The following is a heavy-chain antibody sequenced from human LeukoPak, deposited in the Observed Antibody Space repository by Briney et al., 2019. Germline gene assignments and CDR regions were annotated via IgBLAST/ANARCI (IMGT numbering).Heavy chain of an antibody. CDR2: INPNSCGT. Sequence: ASVHVSCKASGCTFTGYYMHWVLQAPAREVEGMGRINPNSCGTNYTQKFQGRVTMTRDTSISTAYTELSRLRSDDTAVYYCERGGSSYRFGEYPYYFDYWGQGTLVTVS. J-gene: IGHJ4*02. CDR3: ERGGSSYRFGEYPYYFDY. D-gene: IGHD3-10*01. V-gene: IGHV1-2*06. CDR1: GCTFTGYY.